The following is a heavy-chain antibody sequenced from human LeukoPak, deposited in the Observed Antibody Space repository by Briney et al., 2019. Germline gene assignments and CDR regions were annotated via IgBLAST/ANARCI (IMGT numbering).Heavy chain of an antibody. J-gene: IGHJ4*02. D-gene: IGHD1-26*01. Sequence: SETLSLTCTVSGGSISSSSYYWGWIRQPPGKGLEWIGSIYYSGSTYYNPSLKSRVTISVDTSKNQFSLKLTSVTAADTAVYFCARLGSYHDFWGQGALVTVSS. CDR1: GGSISSSSYY. CDR2: IYYSGST. V-gene: IGHV4-39*01. CDR3: ARLGSYHDF.